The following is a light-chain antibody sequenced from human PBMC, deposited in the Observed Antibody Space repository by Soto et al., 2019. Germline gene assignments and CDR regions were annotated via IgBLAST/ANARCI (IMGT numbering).Light chain of an antibody. J-gene: IGLJ1*01. CDR3: TSYTSSDTLYV. V-gene: IGLV2-14*01. CDR2: EVN. Sequence: QSVLTQPASVSGSPGQSITISCTGTRXDIGAYNYVSWYQRHPGKAPQLLIYEVNSRPSGVSNRFSGSKSGNTASLTISGLQPEDEADYYCTSYTSSDTLYVFGSGTKVTVL. CDR1: RXDIGAYNY.